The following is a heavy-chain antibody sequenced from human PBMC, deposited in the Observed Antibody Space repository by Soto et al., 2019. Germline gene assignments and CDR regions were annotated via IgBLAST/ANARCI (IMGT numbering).Heavy chain of an antibody. CDR1: GGSISSSSYY. CDR3: ARLYMVRGSKGDY. V-gene: IGHV4-39*01. CDR2: IYYSGST. J-gene: IGHJ4*02. D-gene: IGHD3-10*01. Sequence: KPSETLSLTCTVSGGSISSSSYYWGWIRQPPGKGLEWIGSIYYSGSTYYNPSLKSRVTISVDTSKNQFSLKLSSVTAADTAVYYCARLYMVRGSKGDYWGQGTLVTVSS.